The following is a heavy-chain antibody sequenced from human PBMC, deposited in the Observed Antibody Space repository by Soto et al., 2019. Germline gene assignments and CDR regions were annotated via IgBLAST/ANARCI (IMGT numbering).Heavy chain of an antibody. D-gene: IGHD5-12*01. CDR3: ARAGDGYNWDYYYGMDV. CDR2: IYYSGST. Sequence: PSETLSLTCTVSGGSISSGGYYWSWIRQHPGKGLEWIGYIYYSGSTYYNPSLKSRVTISVDTSKNQFSLKLSSVTAADTAVYYCARAGDGYNWDYYYGMDVWGQGTTVTVSS. CDR1: GGSISSGGYY. J-gene: IGHJ6*02. V-gene: IGHV4-31*03.